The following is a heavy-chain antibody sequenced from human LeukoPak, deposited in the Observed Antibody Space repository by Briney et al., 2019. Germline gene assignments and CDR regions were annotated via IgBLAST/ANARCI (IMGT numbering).Heavy chain of an antibody. J-gene: IGHJ4*02. D-gene: IGHD3-22*01. V-gene: IGHV4-59*01. CDR1: GGSISGYY. Sequence: SETLSLTCTVSGGSISGYYWSWIRQPPGKGLEWIGYIYYSGSTNYNPSLKGRVTISVDTSKNQFSLKLSSVTAADTAVYYCARSYYYDARVFDYWGQGTLVTVSS. CDR3: ARSYYYDARVFDY. CDR2: IYYSGST.